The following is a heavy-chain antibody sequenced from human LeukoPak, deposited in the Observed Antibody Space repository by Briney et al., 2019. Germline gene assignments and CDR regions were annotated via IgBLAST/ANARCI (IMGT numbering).Heavy chain of an antibody. V-gene: IGHV3-30*03. J-gene: IGHJ4*02. CDR3: ARERDLGIAAAAY. CDR2: ISYDGSNK. CDR1: GFTFSSYG. Sequence: PGGSLRLSCAASGFTFSSYGMHWVRQAPGKGLEWVAVISYDGSNKYYADSVKGRFAISRDNSKNTLYLQMNSLRAEDTAVYSCARERDLGIAAAAYWGQGTLVTVSS. D-gene: IGHD6-13*01.